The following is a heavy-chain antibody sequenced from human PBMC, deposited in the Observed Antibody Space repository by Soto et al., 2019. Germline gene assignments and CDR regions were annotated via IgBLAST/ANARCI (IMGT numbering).Heavy chain of an antibody. CDR1: GDSISFYY. CDR2: IYHSGSA. J-gene: IGHJ4*02. CDR3: ARGGGYSFGSHFDY. V-gene: IGHV4-59*01. Sequence: SETLSLTCTVSGDSISFYYWSWIRQPPGKGLEWIGYIYHSGSAMCNPSLKSRVSMSIDTSNSQFSLKLSSVTAADTAVYFCARGGGYSFGSHFDYWGLGTMVTV. D-gene: IGHD5-18*01.